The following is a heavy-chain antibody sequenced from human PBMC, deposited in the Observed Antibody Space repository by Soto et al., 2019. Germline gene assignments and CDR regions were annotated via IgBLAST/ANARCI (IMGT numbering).Heavy chain of an antibody. CDR1: GFSFSNYW. CDR2: IKQDGSDK. D-gene: IGHD7-27*01. Sequence: EVQLVESGGDLVQPGGSLRLSCAASGFSFSNYWMTWVRQAPGKGLEWVANIKQDGSDKYYLESVKGRFTVSKDNTQNSVFLQMNSLRVEDTAVYYCARDRGPNTFDYWGQGTLVTVSS. CDR3: ARDRGPNTFDY. V-gene: IGHV3-7*01. J-gene: IGHJ4*02.